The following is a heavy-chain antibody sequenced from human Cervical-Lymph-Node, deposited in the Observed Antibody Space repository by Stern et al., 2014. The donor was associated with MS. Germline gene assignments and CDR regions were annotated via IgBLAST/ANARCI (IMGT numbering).Heavy chain of an antibody. D-gene: IGHD5-12*01. CDR2: ISSSSSYI. J-gene: IGHJ4*02. V-gene: IGHV3-21*01. Sequence: VQLVESGGGLVKPGGSLRLSCAASGFTFSSYSMNWVRQAPGKGLEWVSSISSSSSYIYYADSVKGRFTISRDNAKNSLYLQMNSLRAEDTAVYYCARGAVATITPYYFDYWGQGTLVTVSS. CDR1: GFTFSSYS. CDR3: ARGAVATITPYYFDY.